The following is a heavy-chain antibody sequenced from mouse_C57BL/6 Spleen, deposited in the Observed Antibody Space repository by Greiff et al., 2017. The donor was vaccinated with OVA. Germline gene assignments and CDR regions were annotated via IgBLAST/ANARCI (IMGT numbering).Heavy chain of an antibody. CDR3: ARHAVIYYDYQFSYWYFDV. CDR1: GYTFTEYT. D-gene: IGHD2-4*01. J-gene: IGHJ1*03. CDR2: FYPGSGSI. V-gene: IGHV1-62-2*01. Sequence: QVQLQQSGAELVKPGASVKLSCKASGYTFTEYTIHWVKQRSGQGLEWIGWFYPGSGSIKYNEKFKDKATLTADKSSSTVYMELSRLTSEDSAVYFCARHAVIYYDYQFSYWYFDVWGTGTTVTVSS.